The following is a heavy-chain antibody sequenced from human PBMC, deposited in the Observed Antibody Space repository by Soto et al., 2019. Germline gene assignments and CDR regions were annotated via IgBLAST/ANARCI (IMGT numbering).Heavy chain of an antibody. D-gene: IGHD5-18*01. Sequence: SGPTLVNPTQTLTLTCTFSWISFSTSGVGVGWIRQPPGKALEWLALIYWDDDKRYSPSLKSRLTITKDTSKNQVVLTMTNMGPVDTATYYCAHTLVLTKGYSYGSQFDYWGQGTLVTVS. CDR1: WISFSTSGVG. CDR2: IYWDDDK. J-gene: IGHJ4*02. CDR3: AHTLVLTKGYSYGSQFDY. V-gene: IGHV2-5*02.